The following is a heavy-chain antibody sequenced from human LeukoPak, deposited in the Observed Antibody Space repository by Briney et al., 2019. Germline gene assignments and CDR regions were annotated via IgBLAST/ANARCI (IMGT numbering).Heavy chain of an antibody. CDR1: GYTFTSYG. Sequence: ASVTVSCMASGYTFTSYGISWVRQAPGQGLDGMGWISVSNAHTNYEQKFQGRVTMTTDTSTNTVYMELRSLRSDDTAVYYCARTLVKLELILIDYWGQGTLVTVSS. V-gene: IGHV1-18*01. J-gene: IGHJ4*02. CDR3: ARTLVKLELILIDY. CDR2: ISVSNAHT. D-gene: IGHD1-7*01.